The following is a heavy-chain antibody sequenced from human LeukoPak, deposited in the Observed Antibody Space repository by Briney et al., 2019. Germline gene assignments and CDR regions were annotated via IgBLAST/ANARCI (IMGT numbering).Heavy chain of an antibody. CDR1: GGSFSGYY. V-gene: IGHV4-34*01. CDR3: ARRGITMVRPRYYYYYMDV. CDR2: INHSGST. J-gene: IGHJ6*03. D-gene: IGHD3-10*01. Sequence: SETLSLTCAVYGGSFSGYYWSWIRQPPGKGLEWIGEINHSGSTNYNPSLKSRVTISVDTSKNQFSLKLSSVTAADTAVYYCARRGITMVRPRYYYYYMDVWGKGTTVTISS.